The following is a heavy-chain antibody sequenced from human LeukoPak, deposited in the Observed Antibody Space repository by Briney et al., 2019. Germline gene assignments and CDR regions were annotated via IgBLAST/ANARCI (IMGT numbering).Heavy chain of an antibody. CDR2: IKSDTTDI. D-gene: IGHD4-17*01. CDR1: GFTFSSYR. Sequence: TGGSLRLSCAASGFTFSSYRMNWVRQAPGKGLEWLSYIKSDTTDIQYADSVKGRFTISRDNTKNSLYLQMDSLRAEDTAVYYCARDTGPVYCWGQGTLVTVSS. J-gene: IGHJ4*02. CDR3: ARDTGPVYC. V-gene: IGHV3-48*01.